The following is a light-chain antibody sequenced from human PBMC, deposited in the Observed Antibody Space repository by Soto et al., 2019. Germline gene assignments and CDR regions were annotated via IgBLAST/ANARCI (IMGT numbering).Light chain of an antibody. J-gene: IGKJ1*01. V-gene: IGKV1-5*03. CDR3: QHYNIYSEA. Sequence: DIKMAQSPSTVSGSVRDRITVTCRASQTVSSGLAWYQQKPGKAPKLLLYKASTLKSGVPSRFSGSGSGTEFTLTISSLQPDDFAAYYCQHYNIYSEAFGQGTKVDI. CDR2: KAS. CDR1: QTVSSG.